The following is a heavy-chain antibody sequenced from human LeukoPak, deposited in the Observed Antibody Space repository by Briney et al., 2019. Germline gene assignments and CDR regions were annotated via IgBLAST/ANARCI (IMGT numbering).Heavy chain of an antibody. CDR2: IYHSGST. D-gene: IGHD3-3*01. CDR1: GYSISSGYY. CDR3: ARHITIFGVVIPFFDY. J-gene: IGHJ4*02. Sequence: SETLSLTCAVSGYSISSGYYWGWIRQPPGKGLEWIGSIYHSGSTYYNPSLKSRVTISVDTSKNQFSLKLSSVTAADTDVYYCARHITIFGVVIPFFDYWGQGTLVTVSS. V-gene: IGHV4-38-2*01.